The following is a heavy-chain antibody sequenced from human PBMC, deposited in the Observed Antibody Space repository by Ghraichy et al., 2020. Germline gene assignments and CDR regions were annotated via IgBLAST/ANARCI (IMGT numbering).Heavy chain of an antibody. CDR1: GFTFSSYA. V-gene: IGHV3-30-3*01. CDR3: ARVSRVVPGAMTMYYGMDV. D-gene: IGHD2-2*01. J-gene: IGHJ6*02. Sequence: GESLNISCAASGFTFSSYAMHWVRQAPGKGLEWVAVISYDGSNKYYADSVKGRFTISRDNSKNTLYLQMNSLRAEDTAVYYCARVSRVVPGAMTMYYGMDVWGQGTTVTVSS. CDR2: ISYDGSNK.